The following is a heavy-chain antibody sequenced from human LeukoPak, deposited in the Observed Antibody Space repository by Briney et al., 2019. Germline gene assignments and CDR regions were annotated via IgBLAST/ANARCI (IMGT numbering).Heavy chain of an antibody. CDR1: GYTFTSYD. D-gene: IGHD3-10*01. Sequence: GASVKVSCKASGYTFTSYDINWVRQATGQGLEWMGWMNPNSGNTGYAQKFQGRVTITRNTSISTAYMELSSLRSEDTAVYHCARLYGSGSYYYYYMDVWGKGTTVTVSS. V-gene: IGHV1-8*03. J-gene: IGHJ6*03. CDR2: MNPNSGNT. CDR3: ARLYGSGSYYYYYMDV.